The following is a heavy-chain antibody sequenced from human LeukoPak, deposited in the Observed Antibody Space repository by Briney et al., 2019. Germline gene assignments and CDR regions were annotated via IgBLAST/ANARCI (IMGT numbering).Heavy chain of an antibody. J-gene: IGHJ1*01. CDR2: INPDSGRT. CDR3: ARDGITMVRGSYLLRQH. CDR1: GYTFTGCY. Sequence: GASVKVSCMASGYTFTGCYMHWVRPAPGQGLEWMRCINPDSGRTNYVHKFQGRVTMNRHTSISSAYMHLRTQRSDDTAVYYCARDGITMVRGSYLLRQHGGRGTLVTVSS. D-gene: IGHD3-10*01. V-gene: IGHV1-2*02.